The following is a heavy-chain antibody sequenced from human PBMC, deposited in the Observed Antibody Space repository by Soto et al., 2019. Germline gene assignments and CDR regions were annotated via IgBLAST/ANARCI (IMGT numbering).Heavy chain of an antibody. J-gene: IGHJ6*03. CDR2: IYYSGST. V-gene: IGHV4-59*01. CDR3: ARFGKRSQAAAGTRLLDYCYYMDV. D-gene: IGHD6-13*01. Sequence: SVTLSLTCPVAGGNRIGYDWSWIRKPPGKGLEWIGYIYYSGSTNYNPSLKGRVTISVDTSKKQFSLRLSFVTAADTAVYYCARFGKRSQAAAGTRLLDYCYYMDVWGKGTTVTVS. CDR1: GGNRIGYD.